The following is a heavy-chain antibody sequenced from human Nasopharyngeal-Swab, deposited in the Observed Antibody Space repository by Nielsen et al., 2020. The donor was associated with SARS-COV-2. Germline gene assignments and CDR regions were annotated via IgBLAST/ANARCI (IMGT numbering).Heavy chain of an antibody. D-gene: IGHD1-26*01. V-gene: IGHV3-30-3*01. Sequence: GESLKISCAASGFTFSSYAMHWVRQAPGKGLEWVAVISYDGSNKYYADSVKGRFTIPRDNSKNTLYLQMNSLRAEDTAVYYCARPYSGSYWSYFDYWGQGTLVTVSS. CDR2: ISYDGSNK. J-gene: IGHJ4*02. CDR1: GFTFSSYA. CDR3: ARPYSGSYWSYFDY.